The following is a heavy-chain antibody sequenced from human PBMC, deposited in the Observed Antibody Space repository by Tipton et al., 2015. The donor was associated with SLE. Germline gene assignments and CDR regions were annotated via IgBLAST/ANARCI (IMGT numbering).Heavy chain of an antibody. D-gene: IGHD7-27*01. J-gene: IGHJ4*02. CDR3: AREGNWAGEVDY. Sequence: SLRLSCAASGFTFTSFAMNWVRQAPGKGLEWVAVISYDGSNKYYADSVKGRFTISRDSSKNTLSLQMSSLRAEDTAVYYCAREGNWAGEVDYWGQGTLVTVSS. V-gene: IGHV3-30*04. CDR2: ISYDGSNK. CDR1: GFTFTSFA.